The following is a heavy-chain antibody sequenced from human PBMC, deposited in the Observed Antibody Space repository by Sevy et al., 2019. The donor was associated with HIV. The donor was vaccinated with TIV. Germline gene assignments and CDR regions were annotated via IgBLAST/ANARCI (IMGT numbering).Heavy chain of an antibody. V-gene: IGHV3-21*01. J-gene: IGHJ6*02. CDR2: ISSSSTYI. CDR1: GFTIRTYN. CDR3: ARDLVIPATTDYFYYGMDV. D-gene: IGHD2-15*01. Sequence: GESLKISCAASGFTIRTYNMNWVRQAPGKGLEWVSSISSSSTYIYYADSVKGRFTISRDNAKNSLYLQMSSLRAEDTAVYYCARDLVIPATTDYFYYGMDVWGQGTTVIVSS.